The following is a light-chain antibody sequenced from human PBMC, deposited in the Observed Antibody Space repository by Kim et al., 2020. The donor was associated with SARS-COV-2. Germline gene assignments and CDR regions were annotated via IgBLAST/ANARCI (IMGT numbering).Light chain of an antibody. Sequence: SYELTQPPSVSVSPGQTASITCSGDKLGAKYACWYQQKPGQSPVLVIYQDSKRPSGIPERFSGSNSGNTATLTISGTQAMDEADYYCQAWESSTHWVFGG. V-gene: IGLV3-1*01. J-gene: IGLJ3*02. CDR3: QAWESSTHWV. CDR2: QDS. CDR1: KLGAKY.